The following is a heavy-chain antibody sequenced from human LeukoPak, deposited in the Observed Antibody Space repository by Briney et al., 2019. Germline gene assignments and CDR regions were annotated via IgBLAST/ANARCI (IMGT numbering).Heavy chain of an antibody. Sequence: GGSLRLSCAASGFTFSSYAMSWVRQAPGKGLEWVSAISGSGGSTYYADSVKGRFTISRDNSKNTLYLQMNSLRAEDTAVYYCAKAPYSSSWYGYFQHWGQGTLVTVSS. CDR3: AKAPYSSSWYGYFQH. CDR1: GFTFSSYA. CDR2: ISGSGGST. D-gene: IGHD6-13*01. V-gene: IGHV3-23*01. J-gene: IGHJ1*01.